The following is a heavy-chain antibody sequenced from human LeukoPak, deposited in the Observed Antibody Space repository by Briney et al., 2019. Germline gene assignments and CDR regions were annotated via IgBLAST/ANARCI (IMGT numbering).Heavy chain of an antibody. V-gene: IGHV4-39*01. D-gene: IGHD3-16*02. CDR2: IYYSGST. Sequence: SETLSLTCTVSGGSISSSSYYWGWIRQPPGKGLEWIGCIYYSGSTYYNPSLKSRVTISVDTSKNQFSLKLSSVTAADTAVYYCARHGVRDYVWGSYRPDYYFDYWGQGTLVTVSS. CDR1: GGSISSSSYY. CDR3: ARHGVRDYVWGSYRPDYYFDY. J-gene: IGHJ4*02.